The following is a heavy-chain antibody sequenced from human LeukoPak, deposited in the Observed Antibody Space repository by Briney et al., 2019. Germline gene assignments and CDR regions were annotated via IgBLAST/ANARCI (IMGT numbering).Heavy chain of an antibody. CDR1: GYTFTSYA. V-gene: IGHV1-3*03. J-gene: IGHJ5*02. D-gene: IGHD1-26*01. Sequence: ASVKVSCKASGYTFTSYAMHWVRQAPGQRLEWMGWINAGNGNTKYSQEFQGRVTITRDTSASTAYMELSSLRSEDMAVYYCARAGLVGALNWFDPWGQGTLVTVSS. CDR3: ARAGLVGALNWFDP. CDR2: INAGNGNT.